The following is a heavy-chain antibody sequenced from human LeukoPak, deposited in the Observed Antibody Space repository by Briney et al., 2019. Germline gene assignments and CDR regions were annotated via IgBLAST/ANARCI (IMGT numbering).Heavy chain of an antibody. V-gene: IGHV4-34*01. CDR1: GGSFSGYY. J-gene: IGHJ4*02. Sequence: SETLSLTCAVYGGSFSGYYWSWIRQPPGKGLEWIGEINHSGSTNYNPSLKSRVTISVDTSKNQFSLKLSSVTAADTAVYYCARGLYDSSGYLFDYWGQGTLVTVSS. CDR2: INHSGST. CDR3: ARGLYDSSGYLFDY. D-gene: IGHD3-22*01.